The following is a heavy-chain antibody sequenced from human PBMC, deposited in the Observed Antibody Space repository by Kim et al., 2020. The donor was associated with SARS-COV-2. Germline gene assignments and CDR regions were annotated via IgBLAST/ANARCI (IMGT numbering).Heavy chain of an antibody. V-gene: IGHV3-9*01. Sequence: GGSLRLSCAASGFTFDDYAMHWVRQAPGKGLEWVSGISWNSGSIGYADSVKGRFTISRDNAKNSLYLQMNSLRAEDTALYYCAKEGSSWYGYAFDIWGQGTMVTVSS. D-gene: IGHD6-13*01. CDR2: ISWNSGSI. CDR1: GFTFDDYA. J-gene: IGHJ3*02. CDR3: AKEGSSWYGYAFDI.